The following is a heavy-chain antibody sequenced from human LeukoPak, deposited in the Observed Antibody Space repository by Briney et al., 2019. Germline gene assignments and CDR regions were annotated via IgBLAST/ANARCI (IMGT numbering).Heavy chain of an antibody. J-gene: IGHJ4*02. V-gene: IGHV3-74*01. CDR1: GFTFSSYW. Sequence: PGGSLRLSCAASGFTFSSYWMHWVRQAPGKGLVWVSRINSDGSSTSYADSVKGRFTISRDNSKNTLYLQVNSLRAEDTALYYCAKDFPVGGFMYGDPFDYWGQGTLVTVSS. CDR3: AKDFPVGGFMYGDPFDY. D-gene: IGHD5-18*01. CDR2: INSDGSST.